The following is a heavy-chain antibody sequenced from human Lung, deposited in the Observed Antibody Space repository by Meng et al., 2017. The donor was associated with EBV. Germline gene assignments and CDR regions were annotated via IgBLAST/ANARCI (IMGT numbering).Heavy chain of an antibody. CDR2: IGHSGIT. CDR3: GRSSGWVRTGFDP. J-gene: IGHJ5*02. Sequence: QPELQESGPGLGKPPEASSSPCSVAGGSISPSGYYWGWIRQPPGKGLEWIGSIGHSGITYYTPSLKSRVTVSIDTSKSQFSLKLTSVTAADTAVYYCGRSSGWVRTGFDPWGQGTLVTVSS. CDR1: GGSISPSGYY. D-gene: IGHD6-19*01. V-gene: IGHV4-39*01.